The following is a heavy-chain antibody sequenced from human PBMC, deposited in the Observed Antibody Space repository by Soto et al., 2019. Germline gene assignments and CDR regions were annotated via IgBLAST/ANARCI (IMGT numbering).Heavy chain of an antibody. V-gene: IGHV1-3*05. Sequence: QVPLVQSGAEEKKPGASVKVSCKASGYTFTSYAMHWVRQAPGQRLEWMGWINAGNGNTKYSQKFQGRVTITRDTSASTAYMELSSLRSEDTAVYYCASAYCGGDCSNYYYGMDVWGQGTTVTVSS. D-gene: IGHD2-21*02. CDR1: GYTFTSYA. CDR2: INAGNGNT. J-gene: IGHJ6*02. CDR3: ASAYCGGDCSNYYYGMDV.